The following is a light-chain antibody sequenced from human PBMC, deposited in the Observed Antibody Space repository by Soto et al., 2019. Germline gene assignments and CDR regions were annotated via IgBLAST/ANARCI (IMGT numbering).Light chain of an antibody. J-gene: IGKJ3*01. V-gene: IGKV3-20*01. CDR1: QSVSSSY. CDR2: GAS. Sequence: EIVLTQSPGTLSLSPGERATLSCRASQSVSSSYLAWYQQKPGQAPRLLIYGASSRATGIPDRFSGSGSGTDFTLTISRLEPEDFAVYYCQQYGSSPTFGPWTKVDI. CDR3: QQYGSSPT.